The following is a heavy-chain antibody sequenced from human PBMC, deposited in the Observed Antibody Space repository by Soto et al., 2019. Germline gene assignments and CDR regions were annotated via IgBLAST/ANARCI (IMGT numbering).Heavy chain of an antibody. Sequence: EVQLVESGGDLVQPGGSLKLSCAASGFTFSGSAMHWVRQASGKGLEWVGHIRRSAKNYATVYAASVKGRFIISRDDSENTAYLQMNSLKTDDTAVYYCTRTFDGSDYSSPDFDYWGQGTLVTVSS. J-gene: IGHJ4*02. CDR3: TRTFDGSDYSSPDFDY. D-gene: IGHD3-22*01. CDR1: GFTFSGSA. V-gene: IGHV3-73*02. CDR2: IRRSAKNYAT.